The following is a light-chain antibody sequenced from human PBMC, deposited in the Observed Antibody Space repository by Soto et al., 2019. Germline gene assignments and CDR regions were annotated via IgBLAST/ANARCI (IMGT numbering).Light chain of an antibody. CDR2: DAS. J-gene: IGKJ1*01. V-gene: IGKV3-11*01. CDR1: QSVSSY. Sequence: EIVLTQSPATLSLSPGERATLSCRASQSVSSYLAWYQQKPGQAPRLLIYDASNRATCIPARFSGSGSGTDFPLTISSLEPEDFAVYYCQQRSNWPRTFGQGTKVEIK. CDR3: QQRSNWPRT.